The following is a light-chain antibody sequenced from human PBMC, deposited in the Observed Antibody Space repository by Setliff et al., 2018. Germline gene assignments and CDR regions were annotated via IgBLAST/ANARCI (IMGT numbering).Light chain of an antibody. J-gene: IGLJ1*01. V-gene: IGLV2-14*03. CDR3: SSYKNTNKNV. Sequence: QSVLTQPAAVSGSPGQSIAISCAGTNSDVGGYNYVSWYQQHPNKAPKLIIYEVTKRPSGVSDRFSGSKSGNTASLTISGLQAEDEADYFCSSYKNTNKNVFGTGTKVTVL. CDR1: NSDVGGYNY. CDR2: EVT.